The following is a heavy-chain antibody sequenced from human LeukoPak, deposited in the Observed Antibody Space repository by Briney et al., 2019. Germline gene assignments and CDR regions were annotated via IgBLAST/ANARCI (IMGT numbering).Heavy chain of an antibody. J-gene: IGHJ6*04. D-gene: IGHD3-10*01. CDR1: GFPFSSYS. V-gene: IGHV3-23*01. Sequence: GGSLTLLCSPSGFPFSSYSMSWGRQGPGKGLQWVSGLSPRGGLSYYADSVKGRFTISRDDSKNTLYLGMNSLRAEDTAVYYCVKVALYYYGSGTYLMDVWGKGTTVIVSS. CDR2: LSPRGGLS. CDR3: VKVALYYYGSGTYLMDV.